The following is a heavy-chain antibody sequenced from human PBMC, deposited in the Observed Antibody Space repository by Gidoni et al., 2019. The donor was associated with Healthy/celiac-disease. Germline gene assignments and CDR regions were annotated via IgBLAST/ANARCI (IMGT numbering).Heavy chain of an antibody. J-gene: IGHJ6*02. Sequence: QVQLVESGGGVVQPGRSLRLSWAASWFTFRSDGMHWVRQAPGKGLEWVAVIWYDGSNKYYADSVKGRFTISRDNSKNTLYLQMNSLRAEDTAVYYCARDLNYDILTGGMDVWGQGTTVTVSS. CDR1: WFTFRSDG. CDR2: IWYDGSNK. V-gene: IGHV3-33*01. CDR3: ARDLNYDILTGGMDV. D-gene: IGHD3-9*01.